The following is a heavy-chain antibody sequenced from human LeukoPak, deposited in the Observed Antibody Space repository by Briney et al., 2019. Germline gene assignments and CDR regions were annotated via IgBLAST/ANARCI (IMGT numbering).Heavy chain of an antibody. CDR2: INQSGST. D-gene: IGHD5-12*01. Sequence: YPSETLSLTCAVNGGSFSGYYWSWLRQPPGKGLEWLGEINQSGSTTHHTSLKSRVPIPVDTSKNQFSLKLTAVTAADTAVFYCARGGTWPTYSDYWGQGILVTVS. CDR3: ARGGTWPTYSDY. J-gene: IGHJ4*02. CDR1: GGSFSGYY. V-gene: IGHV4-34*01.